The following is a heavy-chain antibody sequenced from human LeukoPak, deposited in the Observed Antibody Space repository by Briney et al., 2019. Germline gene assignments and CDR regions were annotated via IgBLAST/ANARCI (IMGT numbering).Heavy chain of an antibody. V-gene: IGHV4-34*01. J-gene: IGHJ5*02. D-gene: IGHD3-10*01. CDR3: ARDVLLWFGGPYNWFDP. CDR1: GGSFSGYY. CDR2: INHSGST. Sequence: SETLSLTCAVYGGSFSGYYWSWIRQPPGKGLEWIGEINHSGSTNYNPSLKSRVTISVDTSKNQFSLKLSSVTAAETAVYYCARDVLLWFGGPYNWFDPWGQGTLVTVSS.